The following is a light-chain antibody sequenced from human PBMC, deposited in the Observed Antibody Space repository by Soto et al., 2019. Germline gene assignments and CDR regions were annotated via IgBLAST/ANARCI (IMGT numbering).Light chain of an antibody. V-gene: IGKV3-20*01. J-gene: IGKJ2*01. CDR1: QSVNSNF. CDR2: GSS. CDR3: QQYGQSPLLYA. Sequence: EIVLTQSPGTLSLSPGERDTLSCRTSQSVNSNFLAWYQQKPGQAPRLLVYGSSTRSAGVPDRFSGSGSGTDFTQLSSSMEPDDSAVYYCQQYGQSPLLYAFGQGTKLGVK.